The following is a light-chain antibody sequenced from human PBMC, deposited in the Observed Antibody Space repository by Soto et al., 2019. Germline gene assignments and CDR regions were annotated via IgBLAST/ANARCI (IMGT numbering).Light chain of an antibody. Sequence: EVVMTQSPATLSMSPGERATLSCRASQSVSSSLAWNQQKPGQAPRLLIYGASTRATGIPDRFSGSGSETEFTRTISSLQAEDFAIYYCQQYNNWWTFGQGTKVEIK. CDR2: GAS. CDR1: QSVSSS. J-gene: IGKJ1*01. V-gene: IGKV3-15*01. CDR3: QQYNNWWT.